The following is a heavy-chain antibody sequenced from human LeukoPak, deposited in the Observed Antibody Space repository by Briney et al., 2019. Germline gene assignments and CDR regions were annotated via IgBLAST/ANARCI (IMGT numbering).Heavy chain of an antibody. CDR3: AKVSGVNPDPY. CDR2: ISYDGSNK. V-gene: IGHV3-30*18. D-gene: IGHD3-10*01. CDR1: GFTFSSYG. Sequence: GGSLRLSCAASGFTFSSYGMHWVRQAPGKGLEWVAVISYDGSNKYYADSVKGRFTISRDNPKNTLYLQMNSLRAEDTAVYYCAKVSGVNPDPYWGQGTLVTVSS. J-gene: IGHJ4*02.